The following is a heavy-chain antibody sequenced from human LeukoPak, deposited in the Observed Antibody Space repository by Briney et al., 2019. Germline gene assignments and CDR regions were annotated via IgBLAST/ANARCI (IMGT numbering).Heavy chain of an antibody. V-gene: IGHV3-23*01. CDR3: AKGISPSSSWTFDY. CDR1: GFTFSSYA. Sequence: PGGSLRVSCAASGFTFSSYAMNWVRQAPGKGLQWVSALSGSGLSKYYAGSVRGRFTISRDNSKNTLYLQMNSLRAEDTAIYYCAKGISPSSSWTFDYWGQGTLVTVSS. J-gene: IGHJ4*02. D-gene: IGHD6-13*01. CDR2: LSGSGLSK.